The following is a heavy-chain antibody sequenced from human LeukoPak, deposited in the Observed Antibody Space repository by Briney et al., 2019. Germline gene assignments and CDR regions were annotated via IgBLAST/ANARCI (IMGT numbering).Heavy chain of an antibody. V-gene: IGHV1-2*02. Sequence: ASVKVSCKASGYTFTGYCMHWVRQAPGQGLEWMGWINPNSGGTNYAQKFQGRVTMTRDTSISTAYMELSRLRSDDTAVYYCARSRLRITMIVSDYWGQGTLVTVSS. J-gene: IGHJ4*02. CDR2: INPNSGGT. CDR1: GYTFTGYC. D-gene: IGHD3-22*01. CDR3: ARSRLRITMIVSDY.